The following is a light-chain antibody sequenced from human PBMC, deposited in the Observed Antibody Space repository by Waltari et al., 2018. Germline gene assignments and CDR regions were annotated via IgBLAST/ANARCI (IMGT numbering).Light chain of an antibody. Sequence: NVLTQSPGTLSLSPGERATLSCRASQSVSNNYLAWFQQQPGQAPRPLIVGASSRATGIPDRFSGSGSVTDFTLTISRLEPEDSAVYFCHLYGSARTFGGGTKVEIK. CDR1: QSVSNNY. CDR2: GAS. J-gene: IGKJ4*01. V-gene: IGKV3-20*01. CDR3: HLYGSART.